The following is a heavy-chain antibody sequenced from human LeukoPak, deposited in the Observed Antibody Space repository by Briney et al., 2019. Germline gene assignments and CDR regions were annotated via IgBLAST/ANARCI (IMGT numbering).Heavy chain of an antibody. Sequence: QTGGSLRLSCAASGFTFSSYNMNWVRQAPGKGLEWVSYISSSASTIYYADSVKGRFTISRDNAKNSLYLQMNSLRAEDTAVYYCAREMGGYPFDYWGQGTLVTVSS. CDR3: AREMGGYPFDY. D-gene: IGHD5-12*01. J-gene: IGHJ4*02. CDR1: GFTFSSYN. CDR2: ISSSASTI. V-gene: IGHV3-48*04.